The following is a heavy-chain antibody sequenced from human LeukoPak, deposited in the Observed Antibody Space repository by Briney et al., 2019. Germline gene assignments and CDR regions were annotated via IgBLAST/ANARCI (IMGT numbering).Heavy chain of an antibody. D-gene: IGHD3-10*01. CDR2: ISAYNGNT. Sequence: ASVKVSCKASGYTFTSYGISRVRQAPGQGLEWMGWISAYNGNTNYAQKLQGRVTMTTDTSTSTAYMELRSLRSDDTAMYYCARVPIPEVLWFGEEQGGYYYYYMDVWGKGTTVTISS. J-gene: IGHJ6*03. CDR3: ARVPIPEVLWFGEEQGGYYYYYMDV. V-gene: IGHV1-18*01. CDR1: GYTFTSYG.